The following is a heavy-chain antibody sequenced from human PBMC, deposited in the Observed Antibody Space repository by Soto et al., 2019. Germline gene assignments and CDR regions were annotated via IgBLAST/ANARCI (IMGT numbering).Heavy chain of an antibody. CDR3: ARADVRFGPSAFDI. CDR1: GYTFTSFG. Sequence: ASVKVYCKASGYTFTSFGISWVRQAPGQGHKWMGWISAYNGNTNYAQKLQGRVTMTTDTSTSTAYMELRSLRSDDTAVYYCARADVRFGPSAFDIWGQGTMVTVSS. D-gene: IGHD3-10*01. V-gene: IGHV1-18*01. J-gene: IGHJ3*02. CDR2: ISAYNGNT.